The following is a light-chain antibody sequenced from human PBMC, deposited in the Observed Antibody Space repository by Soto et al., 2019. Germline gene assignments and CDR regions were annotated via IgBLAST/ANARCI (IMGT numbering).Light chain of an antibody. Sequence: DIQMTQSPSSLSASVGDRVTITCRASQSVSAYLIWYQQKPGKAPKLLIYATSSLQSGVPSRFSGSGSGTDLTLIISSSQHAEDVAVYCQQRYSDWPRTFGRGTKVDI. CDR3: QQRYSDWPRT. J-gene: IGKJ4*02. CDR2: ATS. CDR1: QSVSAY. V-gene: IGKV1-39*01.